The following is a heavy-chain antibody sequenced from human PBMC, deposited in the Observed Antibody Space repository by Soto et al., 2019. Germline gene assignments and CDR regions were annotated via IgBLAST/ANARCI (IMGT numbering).Heavy chain of an antibody. CDR2: IYYSGST. Sequence: PSETLSLTCTVSGGSISSYYWSWIRQPPGKGLEWIGYIYYSGSTNYNPSLKSRVTISLDTSKNQFSLKLSSVTAADTAVYYCAKSPHRVLEAAAISFWFDPWGQGTQVTVSS. J-gene: IGHJ5*02. CDR1: GGSISSYY. V-gene: IGHV4-59*08. D-gene: IGHD2-2*01. CDR3: AKSPHRVLEAAAISFWFDP.